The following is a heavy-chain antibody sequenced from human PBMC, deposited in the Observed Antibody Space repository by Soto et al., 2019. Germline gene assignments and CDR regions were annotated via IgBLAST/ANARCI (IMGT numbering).Heavy chain of an antibody. CDR2: INWNSGSI. Sequence: EVHLVESGGGLVQPGGSLRLSCAATGITFEEFAIHWVRQDPGKGLEWVSGINWNSGSIGYADSVKGRFTISRDNAKNSLYLHLNSLRSEDTALYYCAKAPNLVTHWFDPWGQGTLVTVSS. J-gene: IGHJ5*02. V-gene: IGHV3-9*01. CDR3: AKAPNLVTHWFDP. CDR1: GITFEEFA. D-gene: IGHD3-9*01.